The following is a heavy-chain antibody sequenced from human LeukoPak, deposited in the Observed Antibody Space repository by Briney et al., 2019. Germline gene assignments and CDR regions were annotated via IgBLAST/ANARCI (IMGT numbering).Heavy chain of an antibody. J-gene: IGHJ5*02. CDR3: VKGDYDVLTGWNNWFDP. V-gene: IGHV3-23*01. Sequence: PGGSLRLSCAASGFTFSSYAMSWVRQAPGKGLEWVSAISGSGGSTYYADSVKGRFTISRDNSKNTLYLQMNSLRAEDTALYFCVKGDYDVLTGWNNWFDPWGQGTLVTVSS. D-gene: IGHD3-9*01. CDR1: GFTFSSYA. CDR2: ISGSGGST.